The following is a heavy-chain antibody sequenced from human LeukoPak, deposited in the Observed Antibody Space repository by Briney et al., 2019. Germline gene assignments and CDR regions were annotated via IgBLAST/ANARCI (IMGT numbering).Heavy chain of an antibody. D-gene: IGHD1-26*01. CDR1: GGSISSSSYY. J-gene: IGHJ4*02. Sequence: SETLSLTCTVSGGSISSSSYYWGWIRQPPGKGLEWIGGIYYSGSTYYNPSLKSRVTISVDTSKNQFSLKLSSVTAADTAVYYCARTYSGRSYYFDCWGQGTLVTVSS. V-gene: IGHV4-39*07. CDR2: IYYSGST. CDR3: ARTYSGRSYYFDC.